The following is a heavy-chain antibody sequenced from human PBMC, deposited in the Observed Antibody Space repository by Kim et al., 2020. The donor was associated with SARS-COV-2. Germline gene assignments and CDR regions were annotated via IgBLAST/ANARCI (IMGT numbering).Heavy chain of an antibody. CDR2: ISYDGQNI. CDR1: GFIFTNYG. V-gene: IGHV3-30*03. Sequence: GGSLRLSCETSGFIFTNYGLHWVRQAPGKGLEWLGVISYDGQNIYYAESVKGRFTISRDNSKTTVFLRMNGLTPEDTAVYFCAREESAVADYWGPGILVT. J-gene: IGHJ4*02. D-gene: IGHD6-19*01. CDR3: AREESAVADY.